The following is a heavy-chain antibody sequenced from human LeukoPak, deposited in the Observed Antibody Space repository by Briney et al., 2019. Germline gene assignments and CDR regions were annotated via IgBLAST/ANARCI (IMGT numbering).Heavy chain of an antibody. J-gene: IGHJ4*02. CDR2: ISSSGSTI. CDR1: GFTVSNNY. Sequence: PGGSLRLSCAASGFTVSNNYMSWIRQAPGKGLEWVSYISSSGSTINYADSVKGRFTISRDNAKSSLYLQMNSLRAEDTAVYYCARAGYSSGPLGHWGQGSLVTVSS. V-gene: IGHV3-11*01. CDR3: ARAGYSSGPLGH. D-gene: IGHD6-19*01.